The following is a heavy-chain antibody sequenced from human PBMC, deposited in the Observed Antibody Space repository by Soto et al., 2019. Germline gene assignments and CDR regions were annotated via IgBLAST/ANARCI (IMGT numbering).Heavy chain of an antibody. CDR1: GGSISSYY. Sequence: SETQSLTCTVAGGSISSYYLSWIRPPPGKGLEWIGYIYYSGSTNYNPSLKSRVTISVDTSKNQFSLKLSSVTAADTAVYYCARDERGSGSYGGILYYYGMDVWGQGTTVTVSS. CDR3: ARDERGSGSYGGILYYYGMDV. D-gene: IGHD3-10*01. CDR2: IYYSGST. J-gene: IGHJ6*02. V-gene: IGHV4-59*01.